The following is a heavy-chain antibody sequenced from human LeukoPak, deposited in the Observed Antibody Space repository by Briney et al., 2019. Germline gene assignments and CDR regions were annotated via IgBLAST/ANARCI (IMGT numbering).Heavy chain of an antibody. V-gene: IGHV4-30-4*01. J-gene: IGHJ4*02. CDR3: ARGFAFGEPVDY. CDR1: GGSISSGDYY. CDR2: IYYSGST. Sequence: PSETLSLTCTVSGGSISSGDYYWSWIRQPPGKGLEWIGYIYYSGSTYYNPSLKSRVTISVDTSKNQFSLKLSSVTAADTAVHYCARGFAFGEPVDYWGQGTLVTVSS. D-gene: IGHD3-10*01.